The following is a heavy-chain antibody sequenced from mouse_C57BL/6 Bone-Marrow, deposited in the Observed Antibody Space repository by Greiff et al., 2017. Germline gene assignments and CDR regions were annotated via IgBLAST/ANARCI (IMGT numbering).Heavy chain of an antibody. CDR3: ARREPIYYGYYVYAMDY. D-gene: IGHD2-3*01. CDR2: IWSGGST. V-gene: IGHV2-2*01. Sequence: VQLQQSGPGLVQPSQSLSITCTVSGFSLTSYGVHWVRQSPGKGLEWLGVIWSGGSTDYNAAFISRLSISKDNSKSQVFFKMNSLEADDTAIYYCARREPIYYGYYVYAMDYWGQGTSVTVSS. J-gene: IGHJ4*01. CDR1: GFSLTSYG.